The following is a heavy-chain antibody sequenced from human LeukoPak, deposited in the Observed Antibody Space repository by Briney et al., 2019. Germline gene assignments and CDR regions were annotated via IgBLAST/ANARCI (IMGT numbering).Heavy chain of an antibody. CDR3: ARDSSAQLFDY. D-gene: IGHD2-2*01. CDR2: ITGDSTYI. CDR1: GFTFSSYS. V-gene: IGHV3-21*01. J-gene: IGHJ4*02. Sequence: GGSLRLSCAASGFTFSSYSMNWVRQAPGKGLEWVSSITGDSTYIYYADSVRGRFTISRDNAKNSLFLQMNSLRADDTAVYFCARDSSAQLFDYWGQGALVIVSS.